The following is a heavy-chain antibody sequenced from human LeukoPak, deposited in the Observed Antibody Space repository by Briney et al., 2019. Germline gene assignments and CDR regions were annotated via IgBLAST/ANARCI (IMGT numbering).Heavy chain of an antibody. CDR1: GFTFSDSA. CDR2: INKGGDRT. Sequence: GGSLRLSCAASGFTFSDSAINWVRQAPGKGLEWVSLINKGGDRTYYADSVEGRFTISRDNSKNSLFLQMNSLKTEDTALYYCAKEVRGSSWTGFDYWGQGTLVTVSS. CDR3: AKEVRGSSWTGFDY. V-gene: IGHV3-43*02. D-gene: IGHD6-13*01. J-gene: IGHJ4*02.